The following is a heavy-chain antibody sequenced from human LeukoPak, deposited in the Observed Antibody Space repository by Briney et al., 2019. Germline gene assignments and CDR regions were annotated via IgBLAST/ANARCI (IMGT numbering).Heavy chain of an antibody. D-gene: IGHD3-22*01. CDR2: ISSIGGTI. J-gene: IGHJ4*02. CDR1: GFTFSSYA. CDR3: VKGSEAYCDSKSDY. Sequence: GGSLRLSCPASGFTFSSYAMHWVRPAPPRGLEHVSSISSIGGTIYYADSLRGRFTISRDNSKNTLYLQMSSLRAEDTAVYYCVKGSEAYCDSKSDYWGQGTLVTVSS. V-gene: IGHV3-64D*09.